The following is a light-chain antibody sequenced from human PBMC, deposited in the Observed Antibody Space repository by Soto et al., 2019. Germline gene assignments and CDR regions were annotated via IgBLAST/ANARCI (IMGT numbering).Light chain of an antibody. CDR1: QSLSSRN. CDR3: QQYDSSPRT. J-gene: IGKJ1*01. Sequence: EILLTQSPGTLSLSPGEISTLSCGSSQSLSSRNLAWYQQKPGQAPRPLIYGVSSRATGIPDRFSGSGSGTDFTLTISRLEPEDFAVYYCQQYDSSPRTFGQGTKVDI. V-gene: IGKV3-20*01. CDR2: GVS.